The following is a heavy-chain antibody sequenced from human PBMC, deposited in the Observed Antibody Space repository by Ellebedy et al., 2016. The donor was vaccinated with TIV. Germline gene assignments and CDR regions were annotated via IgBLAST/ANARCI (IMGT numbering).Heavy chain of an antibody. Sequence: GESLKISCVGSGLTLRTYWMHWVRQVPGKGPEWVARIDLDGSGTKYADAVKGRFIISRDNAMNTLYLQMHSLRAEDTAIYYCAKVLGTTRYDAFDIWGQGTMVTVSS. CDR1: GLTLRTYW. J-gene: IGHJ3*02. V-gene: IGHV3-74*01. CDR2: IDLDGSGT. D-gene: IGHD1-7*01. CDR3: AKVLGTTRYDAFDI.